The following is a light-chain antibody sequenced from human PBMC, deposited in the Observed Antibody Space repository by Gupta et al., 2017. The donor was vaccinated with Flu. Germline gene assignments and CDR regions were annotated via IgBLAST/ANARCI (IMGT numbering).Light chain of an antibody. CDR2: AAS. CDR1: QSVSSSY. CDR3: QQYGSSPQT. Sequence: GTLSLATGERDTLSCRASQSVSSSYLAWYQQKLGQAPRLLIYAASSRATGIPDRFSGSGSGTDFTLTISRLEPDDFAVYYCQQYGSSPQTFGQGTKVEIK. V-gene: IGKV3-20*01. J-gene: IGKJ1*01.